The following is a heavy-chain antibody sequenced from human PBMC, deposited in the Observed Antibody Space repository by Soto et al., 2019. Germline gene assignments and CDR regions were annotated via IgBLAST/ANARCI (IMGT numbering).Heavy chain of an antibody. Sequence: SETLCLTCTVSGGSISSYYWSGIRQPPGKGLEWIGYIYYSGSTNYNPSLKSRVTISVDTSKNQFSLKLSSVTAADTAVYYCARTTRSPGYCSSTSCYASPAYYYYMDVWGKGTTVT. CDR2: IYYSGST. CDR1: GGSISSYY. D-gene: IGHD2-2*03. J-gene: IGHJ6*03. V-gene: IGHV4-59*08. CDR3: ARTTRSPGYCSSTSCYASPAYYYYMDV.